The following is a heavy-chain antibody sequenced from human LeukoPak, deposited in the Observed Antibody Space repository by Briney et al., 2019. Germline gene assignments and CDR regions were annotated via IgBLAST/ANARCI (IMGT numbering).Heavy chain of an antibody. V-gene: IGHV3-73*01. CDR1: GFTLSGAA. D-gene: IGHD6-19*01. J-gene: IGHJ2*01. Sequence: GGSLRLSCAASGFTLSGAAMHWVRQASGKGLEWLGRIRSKADSYTTAYAASVKGRFSVSRDDLKNTAYLQMNSLKTEDTAVYYCRAAVAGDYFDLWGRGTLVTVSS. CDR2: IRSKADSYTT. CDR3: RAAVAGDYFDL.